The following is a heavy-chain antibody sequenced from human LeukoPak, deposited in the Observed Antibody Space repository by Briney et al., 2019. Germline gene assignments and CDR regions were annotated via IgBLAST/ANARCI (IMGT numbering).Heavy chain of an antibody. D-gene: IGHD3-22*01. CDR3: ARDISGYSLYYFDS. V-gene: IGHV4-38-2*02. CDR2: IHHSGST. CDR1: GYSISSGYY. J-gene: IGHJ4*02. Sequence: SETLSLTCSVSGYSISSGYYWGWIRQPSGKGLEWVGSIHHSGSTFSNPSLESRVTLSVDTSKNQFSLKMSSVTAADTAVYYCARDISGYSLYYFDSWGQGTLVAVSS.